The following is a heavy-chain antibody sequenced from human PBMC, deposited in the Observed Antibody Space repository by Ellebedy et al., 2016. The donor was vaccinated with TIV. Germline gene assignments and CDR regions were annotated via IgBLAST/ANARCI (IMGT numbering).Heavy chain of an antibody. V-gene: IGHV3-23*01. CDR1: GFSFSSYA. Sequence: GESLKISCAASGFSFSSYAMSWVRQAPGKGLEWVSGIVGSGGSRYAESVKGRFTISRDNSKSKLDLQMSSLRAEDTAVYYCAKDRTPGDGYWVFDFWGQGTLVTVST. CDR3: AKDRTPGDGYWVFDF. D-gene: IGHD5-18*01. CDR2: IVGSGGSR. J-gene: IGHJ4*02.